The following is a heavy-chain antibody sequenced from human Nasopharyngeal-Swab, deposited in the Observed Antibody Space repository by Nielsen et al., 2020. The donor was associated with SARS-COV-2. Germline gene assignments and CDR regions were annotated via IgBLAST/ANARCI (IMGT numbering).Heavy chain of an antibody. CDR1: GFTFSSHA. V-gene: IGHV3-23*01. Sequence: ESLKIPCSASGFTFSSHAISWVRQAPGKGLEWVSAFSGSGGSTYYPDYVKGRFTISRDNSKNTLYLQMNSRRAEDTAVYYCAKDHVGYCSGGSCPKGMYYFDYWGQGTLVTVSS. CDR2: FSGSGGST. CDR3: AKDHVGYCSGGSCPKGMYYFDY. D-gene: IGHD2-15*01. J-gene: IGHJ4*02.